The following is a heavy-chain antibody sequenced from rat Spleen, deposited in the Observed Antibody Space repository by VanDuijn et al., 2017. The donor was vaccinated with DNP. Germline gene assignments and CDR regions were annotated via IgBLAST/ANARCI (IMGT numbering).Heavy chain of an antibody. J-gene: IGHJ2*01. V-gene: IGHV5-34*01. D-gene: IGHD1-11*01. CDR3: AIVGIGGPFDY. Sequence: EVQLVESGGGLVQPGRSLKLSCLASGFTFSNYGMNWIRQAPGKGLEWVASISSSSSYIYYADTVKGRFTISRENAKNTLYLQMTSLRSEDTVLYYCAIVGIGGPFDYWGQGVMVTVSS. CDR2: ISSSSSYI. CDR1: GFTFSNYG.